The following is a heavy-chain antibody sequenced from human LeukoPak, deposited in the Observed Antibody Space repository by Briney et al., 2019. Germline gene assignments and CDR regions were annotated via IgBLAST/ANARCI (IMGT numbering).Heavy chain of an antibody. J-gene: IGHJ3*01. D-gene: IGHD2-2*01. Sequence: SETQSLPRTVSGPIRGYYWRWIRQPPGTGLEWIGNIYTSGSTNYNPSPESRVTISVDTSKNQFSLGLSSVTAADTAVYYCARQKCTSTSCLTKNAFDVWGQGTMVTVSS. CDR1: GPIRGYY. CDR3: ARQKCTSTSCLTKNAFDV. CDR2: IYTSGST. V-gene: IGHV4-4*09.